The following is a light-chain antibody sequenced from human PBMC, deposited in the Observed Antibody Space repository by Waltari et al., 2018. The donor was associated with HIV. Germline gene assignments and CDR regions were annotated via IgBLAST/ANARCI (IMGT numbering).Light chain of an antibody. CDR2: DVD. V-gene: IGLV2-14*03. Sequence: AVTQPASVSGLPGQSTTLSCTADDSDFGLSHFVSWYQPLSGKPPRLILYDVDSRASGVSDRFSGSMSGNTASLTISGLRAEDEGHYYCASFTGDNTVIFGGGTEVTVL. J-gene: IGLJ2*01. CDR1: DSDFGLSHF. CDR3: ASFTGDNTVI.